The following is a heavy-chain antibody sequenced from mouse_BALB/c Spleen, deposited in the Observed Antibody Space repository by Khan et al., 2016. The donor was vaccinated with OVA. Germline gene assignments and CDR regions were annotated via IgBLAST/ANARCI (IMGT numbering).Heavy chain of an antibody. CDR3: GRGGGGDRFAY. CDR2: VNTYYGDA. CDR1: GYTFTDFT. J-gene: IGHJ3*01. Sequence: VQLQESGAELVRPGVSVKISCKGSGYTFTDFTMHWVKQSHAKSLEWIGVVNTYYGDATYNQKFKGKATMTVDKSSTTAYMELARLTSEDSAICSCGRGGGGDRFAYWGQGTLVTVSA. V-gene: IGHV1S137*01.